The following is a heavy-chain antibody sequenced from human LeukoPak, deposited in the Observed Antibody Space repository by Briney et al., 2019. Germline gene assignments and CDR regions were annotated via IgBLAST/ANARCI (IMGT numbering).Heavy chain of an antibody. V-gene: IGHV4-61*02. D-gene: IGHD2-2*02. CDR1: GGSISSGSYY. CDR2: IYTSGST. J-gene: IGHJ6*03. CDR3: ARVLGYCSSTSCYTGYYYMDV. Sequence: SETLSLTCTVSGGSISSGSYYWSWIRQPAGKGLEWIGRIYTSGSTNYNPSLKSRVTISVDTSKNQFSLKLSSVTAADTAVYYCARVLGYCSSTSCYTGYYYMDVWGKGTTVTVSS.